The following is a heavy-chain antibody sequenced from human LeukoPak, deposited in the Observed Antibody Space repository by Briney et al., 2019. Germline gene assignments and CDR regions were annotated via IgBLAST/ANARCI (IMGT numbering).Heavy chain of an antibody. Sequence: GGSLRLSCAASGFTFSSYGMHWVRQAPGKGLEWVAVISYDGSNKYYADSVKGRFTISRDNSKNTLYLQMNSLRAEDTAVYYCAKGRDSSGYYPDAFDIWGQGTMVTVSS. CDR1: GFTFSSYG. CDR3: AKGRDSSGYYPDAFDI. CDR2: ISYDGSNK. J-gene: IGHJ3*02. D-gene: IGHD3-22*01. V-gene: IGHV3-30*18.